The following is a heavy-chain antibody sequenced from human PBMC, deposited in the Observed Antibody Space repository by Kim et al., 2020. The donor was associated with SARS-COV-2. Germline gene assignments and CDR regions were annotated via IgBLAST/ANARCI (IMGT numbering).Heavy chain of an antibody. CDR2: ISGSGGST. J-gene: IGHJ4*02. Sequence: GGSLRLSCAASGFTFSSYAMSWVRQAPGKGLEWVSAISGSGGSTYYADSVKGRFTISRDNSKNTLYLQMNILRAEDTAVYYCAKDTLRIWQWLVGLSGFDYWGQGTLVTVSS. V-gene: IGHV3-23*01. CDR3: AKDTLRIWQWLVGLSGFDY. CDR1: GFTFSSYA. D-gene: IGHD6-19*01.